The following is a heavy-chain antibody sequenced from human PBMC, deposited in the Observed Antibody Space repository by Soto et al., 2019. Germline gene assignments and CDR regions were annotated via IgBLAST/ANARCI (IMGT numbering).Heavy chain of an antibody. J-gene: IGHJ4*02. CDR1: GFTFSRFG. V-gene: IGHV3-23*01. CDR3: AKDYGSSRYFFDY. CDR2: ISGNGANT. D-gene: IGHD6-19*01. Sequence: GGSLRLSCAASGFTFSRFGMHWVRQAPGKGLEWVSTISGNGANTHYADSVKGRFSISRDNSKNTLYIQMNSLRAEDTAVYYCAKDYGSSRYFFDYWGQGALVTVSS.